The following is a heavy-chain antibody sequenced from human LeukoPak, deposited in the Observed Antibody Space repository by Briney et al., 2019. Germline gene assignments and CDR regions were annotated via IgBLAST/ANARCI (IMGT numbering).Heavy chain of an antibody. CDR1: GFTFSSYS. CDR3: ARVRIAAAGTRGAFDI. Sequence: GGSLRLSCAASGFTFSSYSMNWVRQAPGKGLEWVSSISSSSSYIYYADSVKGRFTISRDNAKNSLYLQMNSLRAEDTAVYYCARVRIAAAGTRGAFDIWGQGTMVTVSS. V-gene: IGHV3-21*01. CDR2: ISSSSSYI. D-gene: IGHD6-13*01. J-gene: IGHJ3*02.